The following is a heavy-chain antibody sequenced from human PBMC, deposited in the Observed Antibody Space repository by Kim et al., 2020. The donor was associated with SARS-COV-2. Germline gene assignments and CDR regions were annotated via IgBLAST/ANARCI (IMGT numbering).Heavy chain of an antibody. J-gene: IGHJ3*02. Sequence: GGSLRLSCAASGFTFSSYSMNWVRQAPGKGLEWVSSISSSSSYIYYADSVKDRFTISRDNAKNSLYLQMNSLRAEDTAVYYCARDRPARMLWFRVVDAFDIWGQGTMVTVSS. CDR1: GFTFSSYS. V-gene: IGHV3-21*01. CDR3: ARDRPARMLWFRVVDAFDI. D-gene: IGHD3-10*01. CDR2: ISSSSSYI.